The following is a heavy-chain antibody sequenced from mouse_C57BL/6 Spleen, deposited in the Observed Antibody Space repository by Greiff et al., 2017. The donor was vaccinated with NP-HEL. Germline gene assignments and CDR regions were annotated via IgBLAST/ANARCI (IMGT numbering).Heavy chain of an antibody. CDR3: ARSYYGSSYGAWFAY. Sequence: EVQVVESGGGLVQPGGSLSLSCAASGFTFTDYYMSWVRQPPGKALEWLGFIRNKANGYTTEYSASVKGRFTISRDNSQSILYLQMNALRAEDSATYYCARSYYGSSYGAWFAYWGQGTLVTVSA. CDR2: IRNKANGYTT. V-gene: IGHV7-3*01. CDR1: GFTFTDYY. J-gene: IGHJ3*01. D-gene: IGHD1-1*01.